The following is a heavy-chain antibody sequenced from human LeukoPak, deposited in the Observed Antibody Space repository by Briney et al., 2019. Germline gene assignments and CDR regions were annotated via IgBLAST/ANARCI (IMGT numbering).Heavy chain of an antibody. V-gene: IGHV3-30*18. J-gene: IGHJ4*02. CDR3: AKKYYYGSGSPLVDY. CDR1: GFTFSSYG. Sequence: GGSLRLSCAASGFTFSSYGMHWVRQAPGKGLEWVAVISYDGSNKYYADSVKGRFTISRDNSKNTLYLQMNSLRAEDTAVYYCAKKYYYGSGSPLVDYWGQGTLVTVSS. D-gene: IGHD3-10*01. CDR2: ISYDGSNK.